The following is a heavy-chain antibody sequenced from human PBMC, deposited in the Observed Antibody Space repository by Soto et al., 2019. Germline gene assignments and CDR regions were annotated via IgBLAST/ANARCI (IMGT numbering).Heavy chain of an antibody. D-gene: IGHD3-22*01. V-gene: IGHV1-46*01. CDR2: IKPSGGSK. J-gene: IGHJ6*02. Sequence: QVQLVQSGAEVKKPGASVKVSCKASGYTFTSYDMHWVRQAPGQGLEWMGIIKPSGGSKSTAQKFQCRVTMTRDTSTSTVYMELSSLRSEDTAVYYCAREEVLGYYDSSGYKYYHGMDVWGQGTTVTVSS. CDR1: GYTFTSYD. CDR3: AREEVLGYYDSSGYKYYHGMDV.